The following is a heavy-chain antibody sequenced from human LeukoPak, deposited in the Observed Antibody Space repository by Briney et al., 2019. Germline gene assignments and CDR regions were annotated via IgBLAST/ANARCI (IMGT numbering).Heavy chain of an antibody. CDR3: AKDSRSSGWLDY. D-gene: IGHD6-19*01. Sequence: PGGSLRLSCAASGFTFSSYAMHWVRQAPGKGLEYVSAISSNGGSTYYANSVKGRFTISRDNSKNTLYLQMGSLRAEDMAVYYCAKDSRSSGWLDYWGQGTLVTVSS. J-gene: IGHJ4*02. V-gene: IGHV3-64*01. CDR1: GFTFSSYA. CDR2: ISSNGGST.